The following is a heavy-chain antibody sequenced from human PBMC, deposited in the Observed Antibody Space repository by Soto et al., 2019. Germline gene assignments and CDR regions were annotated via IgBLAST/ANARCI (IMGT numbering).Heavy chain of an antibody. V-gene: IGHV4-59*01. D-gene: IGHD2-21*02. Sequence: SDPLSQTYITSGSPITAVYWSWLRQPPGKGLEWIGYMYNTGSTVYNPSFKSRVTISVDTSKNQFSLKLNSVTAADTAVYYCARDLWGYCGTDCYPLDVWGQGT. CDR2: MYNTGST. J-gene: IGHJ6*02. CDR3: ARDLWGYCGTDCYPLDV. CDR1: GSPITAVY.